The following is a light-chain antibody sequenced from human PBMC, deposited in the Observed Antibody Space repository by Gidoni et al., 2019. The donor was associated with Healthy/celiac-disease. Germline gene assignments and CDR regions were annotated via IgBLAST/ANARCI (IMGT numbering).Light chain of an antibody. J-gene: IGKJ1*01. CDR2: KAS. CDR3: QQYNSYWT. Sequence: DIQMPQSPSTLSASVGDRVTITCRASQSISSWLAWYQQKPGKAPKLLIYKASSLESGVPSRFSGSGSGTEFTLTISSLQPDYFATYYCQQYNSYWTFXXXTKVEIK. CDR1: QSISSW. V-gene: IGKV1-5*03.